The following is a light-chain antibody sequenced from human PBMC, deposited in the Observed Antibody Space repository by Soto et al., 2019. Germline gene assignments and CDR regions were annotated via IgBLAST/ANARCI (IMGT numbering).Light chain of an antibody. CDR3: SSYTSSSTLVYV. CDR2: EVT. CDR1: SSDVGGYNY. V-gene: IGLV2-14*01. Sequence: QSALTQPASVSESPGQSITISCTGTSSDVGGYNYVSWYQQHPGKAPKLMIYEVTNRPSGVSIRFSGSKSANTASLTISGLQAEDEADYYCSSYTSSSTLVYVFGTGTKLTVL. J-gene: IGLJ1*01.